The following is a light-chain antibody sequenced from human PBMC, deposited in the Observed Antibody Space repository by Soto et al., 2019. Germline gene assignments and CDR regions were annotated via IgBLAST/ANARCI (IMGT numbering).Light chain of an antibody. V-gene: IGKV3-20*01. Sequence: EVVLTQSPGTLSLSPGERATLSFRASQSVSSRYLGWYQQKPGQAPVLLIYGASSTATGIPDRFSGSGSGTDFTLTISRLEPEDVAVYYCQHDGSPLNTFGQGTRLEIK. CDR2: GAS. J-gene: IGKJ5*01. CDR3: QHDGSPLNT. CDR1: QSVSSRY.